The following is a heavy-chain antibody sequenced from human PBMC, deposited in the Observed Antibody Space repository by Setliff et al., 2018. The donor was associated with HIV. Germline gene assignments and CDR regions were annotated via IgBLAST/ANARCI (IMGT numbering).Heavy chain of an antibody. CDR3: TTTLRSTTSGPH. J-gene: IGHJ4*02. D-gene: IGHD2-2*01. V-gene: IGHV3-7*01. Sequence: GGSLRLSCAASGFTFSDYWMSWVRQAPGKGLEWVANIKEDGSETYYVDSVEGRFTISRDNAKNSLYLQMNSLRAEDTAVYYCTTTLRSTTSGPHWGQGTLVTVSS. CDR1: GFTFSDYW. CDR2: IKEDGSET.